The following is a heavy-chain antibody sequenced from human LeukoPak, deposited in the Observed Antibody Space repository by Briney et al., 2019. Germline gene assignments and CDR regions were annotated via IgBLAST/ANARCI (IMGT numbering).Heavy chain of an antibody. CDR3: ARFETVAAKPIEH. V-gene: IGHV3-21*01. Sequence: PGGSLRLSCAASGFTFSSYSMNWVRQAPGKGLEWVSSISGSSYYIYYADSVKGRFTISRDNAKNSLYLQMNSLRAEDTAVYYCARFETVAAKPIEHWGPGTLVTVSS. CDR2: ISGSSYYI. J-gene: IGHJ1*01. CDR1: GFTFSSYS. D-gene: IGHD6-19*01.